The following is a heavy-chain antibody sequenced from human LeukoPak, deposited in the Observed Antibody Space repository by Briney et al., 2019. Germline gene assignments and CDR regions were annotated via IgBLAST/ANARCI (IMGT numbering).Heavy chain of an antibody. CDR2: ITGGHYAT. CDR1: GFSFSSFA. V-gene: IGHV3-23*01. CDR3: TKDPNGDYIGAFDP. J-gene: IGHJ5*02. D-gene: IGHD4-17*01. Sequence: GGSLRLSCAASGFSFSSFAMTWVRQAPGKGLEWVSSITGGHYATYNTDSVKGRFTVSRDNAKNTLYLQMNSLRADDTAIYYCTKDPNGDYIGAFDPWGQGTLVTVSS.